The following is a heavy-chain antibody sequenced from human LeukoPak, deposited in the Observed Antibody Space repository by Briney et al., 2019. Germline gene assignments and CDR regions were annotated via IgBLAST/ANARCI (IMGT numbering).Heavy chain of an antibody. CDR2: IWYDGSNK. Sequence: GGSLRLSCAASGLTFSNYGMHWVRQAPGKGLEWVAVIWYDGSNKYYADSVKGRFTISRDNSKNALYVQMNSLRVEDTAIYYCARGGRAPLTIYNYYGMDLGGQGTTVTVSS. V-gene: IGHV3-33*01. CDR3: ARGGRAPLTIYNYYGMDL. CDR1: GLTFSNYG. J-gene: IGHJ6*02. D-gene: IGHD1/OR15-1a*01.